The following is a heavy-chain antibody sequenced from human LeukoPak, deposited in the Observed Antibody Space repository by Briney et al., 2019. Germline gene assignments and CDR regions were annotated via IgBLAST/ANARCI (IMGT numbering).Heavy chain of an antibody. J-gene: IGHJ6*02. CDR1: GGSISSSNW. CDR3: ARQIVVVPAAMQAPYYYYYGMDV. CDR2: IYHSGST. D-gene: IGHD2-2*01. Sequence: PSGTLSLTCAVSGGSISSSNWWSWVRQPPGKGPEWIGEIYHSGSTNYNPSLKSRVTISVDKSKNQFSLKLSSVTAADTAVYYCARQIVVVPAAMQAPYYYYYGMDVWGQGTTVTVSS. V-gene: IGHV4-4*02.